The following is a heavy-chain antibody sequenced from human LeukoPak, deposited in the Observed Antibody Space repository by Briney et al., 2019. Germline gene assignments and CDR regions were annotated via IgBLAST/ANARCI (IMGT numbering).Heavy chain of an antibody. CDR2: ISYDGSNK. V-gene: IGHV3-30*18. J-gene: IGHJ6*02. D-gene: IGHD5-24*01. Sequence: SLRLSCAASGFTFSSYGMHWVRQAPGKGLEWVAVISYDGSNKYYADSVKGRFTISRDNSKNTLYLQMNSLRAEDTAVYYCAKVYGYNPYYYYYGMDVWGQGTTVTVSS. CDR1: GFTFSSYG. CDR3: AKVYGYNPYYYYYGMDV.